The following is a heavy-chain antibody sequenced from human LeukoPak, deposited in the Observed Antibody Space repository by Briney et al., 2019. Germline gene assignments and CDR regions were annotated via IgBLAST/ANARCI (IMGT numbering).Heavy chain of an antibody. J-gene: IGHJ3*02. CDR1: GVSISSYY. V-gene: IGHV4-59*08. CDR2: IYRSGIT. Sequence: PSETLSLTCSVSGVSISSYYWSWIRQPPGKGLEWIGYIYRSGITNYNPSLKRRVTISLDTPKNQFSLKLSSVTAADTAVYYCARQTPGPFDIWGQGTMVTVSS. CDR3: ARQTPGPFDI.